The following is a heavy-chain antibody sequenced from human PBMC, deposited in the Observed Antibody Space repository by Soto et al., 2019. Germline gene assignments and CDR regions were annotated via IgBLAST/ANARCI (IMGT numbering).Heavy chain of an antibody. CDR2: ISGSGGST. CDR1: GFTFSSYA. D-gene: IGHD1-26*01. V-gene: IGHV3-23*01. Sequence: GGSLRLSCAASGFTFSSYAMSWVRQAPGKGLEWVSAISGSGGSTYYADSVKGRFTISRDNSKNTLYLQMNSLRAEDTAVYYCATGISGNDAFDIWGQGTMVTVSS. CDR3: ATGISGNDAFDI. J-gene: IGHJ3*02.